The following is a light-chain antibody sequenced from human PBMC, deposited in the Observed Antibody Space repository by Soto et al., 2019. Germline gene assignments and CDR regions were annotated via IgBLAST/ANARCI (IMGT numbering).Light chain of an antibody. J-gene: IGKJ2*01. Sequence: IVMTQSPGTLSLSPGERATLSFRASGSISRDYLAWYQQRLDQAPRLFIYVASSGATGIPDSLSGSESGTDFPLTISKLEPEDFAIYYCQQYGDVPYTFGQRTKLEIK. CDR2: VAS. V-gene: IGKV3-20*01. CDR1: GSISRDY. CDR3: QQYGDVPYT.